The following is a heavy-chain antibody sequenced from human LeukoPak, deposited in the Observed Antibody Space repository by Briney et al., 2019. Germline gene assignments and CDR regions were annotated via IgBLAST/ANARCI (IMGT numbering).Heavy chain of an antibody. CDR2: IKSKTDGGTT. CDR3: AKEYCTDDNCYITLQYFLDS. Sequence: GGSLRLSCAASGFTFSNAWMSWVRQAPGKGLEWVGRIKSKTDGGTTDYAAPVKGRFTISRDDSKNTLYLQMNSLRAEGTAVYYCAKEYCTDDNCYITLQYFLDSWGQGTLVTVSS. D-gene: IGHD2-15*01. J-gene: IGHJ5*01. V-gene: IGHV3-15*01. CDR1: GFTFSNAW.